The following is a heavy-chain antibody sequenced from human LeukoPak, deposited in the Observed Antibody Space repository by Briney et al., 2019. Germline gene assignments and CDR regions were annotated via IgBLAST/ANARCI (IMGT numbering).Heavy chain of an antibody. V-gene: IGHV3-48*01. Sequence: GGSLRLSCAASGFTFSSYSMNWVRQAPGKGLEWVSYISSSSSTIYYADSVKGRFTISRDNAKNSLYPQMNSLRAEDTAGYYCGRDGGDFWSGYYSYYYGMDVWGQGTTVTVSS. CDR3: GRDGGDFWSGYYSYYYGMDV. D-gene: IGHD3-3*01. CDR1: GFTFSSYS. CDR2: ISSSSSTI. J-gene: IGHJ6*02.